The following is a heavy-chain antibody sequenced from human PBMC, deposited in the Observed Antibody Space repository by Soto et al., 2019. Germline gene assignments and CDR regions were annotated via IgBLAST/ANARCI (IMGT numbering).Heavy chain of an antibody. V-gene: IGHV3-33*01. CDR1: GFTFSSYG. J-gene: IGHJ4*02. CDR3: ARGVGGYCRGGSCYPYYFDY. D-gene: IGHD2-15*01. CDR2: IWYDGSNK. Sequence: QVQLVESGGGVVQPGRSLRLSCAASGFTFSSYGMHWVRQAPGKGLEWVAVIWYDGSNKYYADSVKGRFTISRDNSXXSXYXXMNSLRAEDTAVYYCARGVGGYCRGGSCYPYYFDYWGQGTLVTVSS.